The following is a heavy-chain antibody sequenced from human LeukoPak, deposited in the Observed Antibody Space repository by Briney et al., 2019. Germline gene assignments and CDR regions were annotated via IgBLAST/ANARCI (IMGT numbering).Heavy chain of an antibody. V-gene: IGHV2-70*17. Sequence: SGPALVKPTQTLTLTCTFSGFSLSTPEMCVTWIRQPPGKALEWLARIDWDDDKFYSPSLRTRLTISKDTPKNQVVLRMTNMDPVDTGTYYCARMTPDSPSFDYWGQGTLVTVSS. J-gene: IGHJ4*02. CDR1: GFSLSTPEMC. CDR2: IDWDDDK. D-gene: IGHD2-15*01. CDR3: ARMTPDSPSFDY.